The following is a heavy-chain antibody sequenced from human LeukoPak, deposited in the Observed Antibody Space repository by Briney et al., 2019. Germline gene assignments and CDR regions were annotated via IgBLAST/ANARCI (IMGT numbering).Heavy chain of an antibody. CDR2: IHHTGST. CDR3: ARDSGTTGEVKFDP. V-gene: IGHV4-38-2*02. D-gene: IGHD3-10*01. CDR1: GYSISSGYY. J-gene: IGHJ5*02. Sequence: SETLSLTCTVSGYSISSGYYWGWIRQPPGKGLEWIGSIHHTGSTYLNPSLKSRVTMSVDTSKNQFSLKVTSVTAADTAVYYCARDSGTTGEVKFDPWGQGTLVTVSS.